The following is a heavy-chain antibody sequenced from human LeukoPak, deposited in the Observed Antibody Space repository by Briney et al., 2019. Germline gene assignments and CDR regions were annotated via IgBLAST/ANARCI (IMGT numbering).Heavy chain of an antibody. CDR1: GFTFSSYA. Sequence: GGSLRLSCAASGFTFSSYAMSWVRQAPEKGLEWVSLISGGGDSTYYADSVKGRFTISRDNSKNTLYLQMNSLRAEDTAVYYCARGVVADAWYYYYYMDVWGKGTTVTVSS. CDR3: ARGVVADAWYYYYYMDV. V-gene: IGHV3-23*01. D-gene: IGHD2-15*01. J-gene: IGHJ6*03. CDR2: ISGGGDST.